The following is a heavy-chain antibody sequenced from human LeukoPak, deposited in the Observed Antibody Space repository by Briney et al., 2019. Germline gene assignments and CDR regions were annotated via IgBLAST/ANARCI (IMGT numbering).Heavy chain of an antibody. CDR3: AREKTAGYSSSWDANYFDY. V-gene: IGHV4-31*02. Sequence: PSETLSLTWTVSGGSISSGGYYWSWIRQHPGKGLEWIGYIYYSGSTYYNPSLKSRVTISVDTSKNQFSLKLSSVTAADTAVYYCAREKTAGYSSSWDANYFDYWGQGTLVTVSS. CDR2: IYYSGST. J-gene: IGHJ4*02. CDR1: GGSISSGGYY. D-gene: IGHD6-13*01.